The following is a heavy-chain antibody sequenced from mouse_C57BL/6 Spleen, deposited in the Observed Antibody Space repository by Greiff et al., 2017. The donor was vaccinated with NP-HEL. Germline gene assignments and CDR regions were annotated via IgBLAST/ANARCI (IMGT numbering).Heavy chain of an antibody. J-gene: IGHJ2*01. Sequence: DVKLVESGGGLVKPGGSLKLSCAASGFTFSDYGMHWVRQAPEKGLEWVAYISSGSSTIYYADTVKGRFTISRDNAKNTLFLQLTSLRSEDTAMYYCAMITTVVDYFDYWGQGTTLTVSS. CDR2: ISSGSSTI. V-gene: IGHV5-17*01. CDR1: GFTFSDYG. D-gene: IGHD1-1*01. CDR3: AMITTVVDYFDY.